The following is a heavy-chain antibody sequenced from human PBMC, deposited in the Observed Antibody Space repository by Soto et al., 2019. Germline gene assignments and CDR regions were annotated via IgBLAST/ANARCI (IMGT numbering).Heavy chain of an antibody. J-gene: IGHJ4*02. D-gene: IGHD5-12*01. Sequence: TSETLSLTCTVSGASISSGDYFWSWIRQPPGKGLEWIGYIYDSGSSYYNPSLQSRVTMSVDTSKNQFSLKLSSVTAADTAVYYCAREKGYISGPKNFDYWSQGTLVTVSS. CDR2: IYDSGSS. V-gene: IGHV4-30-4*01. CDR1: GASISSGDYF. CDR3: AREKGYISGPKNFDY.